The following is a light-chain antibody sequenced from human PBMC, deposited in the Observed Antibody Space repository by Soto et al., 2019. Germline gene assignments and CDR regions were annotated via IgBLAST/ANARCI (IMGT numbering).Light chain of an antibody. J-gene: IGKJ2*01. CDR2: KAS. CDR1: QTISSW. CDR3: QQTYSNPPT. V-gene: IGKV1-5*03. Sequence: DIQMTQSPSTLSGSVGDRVTITCRASQTISSWLAWYQQKPGKAPKLLIYKASTLKSGVPSRFSGSGSGTEFTLTISSLQPDDFATYYCQQTYSNPPTFGQGTKLEIK.